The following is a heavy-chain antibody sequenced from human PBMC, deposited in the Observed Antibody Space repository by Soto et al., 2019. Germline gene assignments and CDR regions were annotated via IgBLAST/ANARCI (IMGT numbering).Heavy chain of an antibody. CDR3: ARGRGLGWLLYRYSYYYYGMDV. CDR1: GGSFSGYY. CDR2: INHSGST. D-gene: IGHD3-3*01. V-gene: IGHV4-34*01. Sequence: PSETLSLTCAVYGGSFSGYYWSWIRQPPGKGLEWIGEINHSGSTNYNPSLKSRVTISVDTSKNQFSLKLSSVTAADTAVYYCARGRGLGWLLYRYSYYYYGMDVWGQGTTVTVSS. J-gene: IGHJ6*02.